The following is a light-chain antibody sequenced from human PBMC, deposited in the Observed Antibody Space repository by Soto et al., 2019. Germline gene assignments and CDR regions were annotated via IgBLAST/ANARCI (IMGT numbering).Light chain of an antibody. CDR3: GTLGAGNNFV. CDR2: EVT. Sequence: QSALTQPPSASGSPGQSVTISCTGTSSDIGAYNYVSWYQHHPGRAPKLIIYEVTKRPSGVSNRFSGSKSGATASLTVSGLQTEDEADYFCGTLGAGNNFVFGTGTKVTVL. CDR1: SSDIGAYNY. J-gene: IGLJ1*01. V-gene: IGLV2-8*01.